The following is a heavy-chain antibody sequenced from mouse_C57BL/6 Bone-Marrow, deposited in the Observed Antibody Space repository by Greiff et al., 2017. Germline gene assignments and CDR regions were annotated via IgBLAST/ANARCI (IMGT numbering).Heavy chain of an antibody. CDR3: TREGTVVPYVYALDY. V-gene: IGHV5-9-1*02. CDR2: ICSGGDSI. J-gene: IGHJ4*01. Sequence: EVKLVESGEGLVKPGGSLKLSCAASGFTFSSYAMSWVRQTPEKRLEWVAYICSGGDSIYYADTVKGRFTISSDKARSTLYLQMSSLKSEDTAMYYCTREGTVVPYVYALDYWGQGTSVTVSS. D-gene: IGHD1-1*01. CDR1: GFTFSSYA.